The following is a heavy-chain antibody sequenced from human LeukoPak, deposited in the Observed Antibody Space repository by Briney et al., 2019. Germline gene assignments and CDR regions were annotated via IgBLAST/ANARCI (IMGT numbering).Heavy chain of an antibody. CDR2: INPNSGGT. CDR1: GYTFTGYY. CDR3: ARVQQWLTTKPHDY. J-gene: IGHJ4*02. V-gene: IGHV1-2*02. Sequence: GASVKVSCKASGYTFTGYYMHWVRQAPGQGLEWMGWINPNSGGTNYAQKFQGRVTMTRDTSISTAYMELSRLRSDDTAVYYCARVQQWLTTKPHDYWGQGTLVTVSS. D-gene: IGHD6-19*01.